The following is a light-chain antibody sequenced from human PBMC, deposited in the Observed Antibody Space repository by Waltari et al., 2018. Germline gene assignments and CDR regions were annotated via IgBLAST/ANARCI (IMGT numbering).Light chain of an antibody. V-gene: IGLV2-23*02. J-gene: IGLJ2*01. CDR3: SSYAGSSKGV. CDR2: AVS. Sequence: QSALTQPASVSGSPGQSITISCTGTSSDAGHYNRVSWYQQHPGKAPKLMIYAVSKRPSGVSDRFSGSKSGDMASLTISGLQPEDEAEYFCSSYAGSSKGVFGGGTKVTVL. CDR1: SSDAGHYNR.